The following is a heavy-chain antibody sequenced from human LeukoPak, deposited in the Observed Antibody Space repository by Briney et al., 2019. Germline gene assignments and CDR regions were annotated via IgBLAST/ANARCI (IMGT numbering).Heavy chain of an antibody. Sequence: GGSLRLSWTGYGFSFSTHWMSWVRQAPGKGLEWVANVRQDGSVKYYVDSVKGRFTISRDNARNSLDLQMNSLRADDTAVYYCARDLVYPTGSFVYDYWGQGTLVAVSS. CDR2: VRQDGSVK. CDR1: GFSFSTHW. J-gene: IGHJ4*02. D-gene: IGHD3-10*01. V-gene: IGHV3-7*01. CDR3: ARDLVYPTGSFVYDY.